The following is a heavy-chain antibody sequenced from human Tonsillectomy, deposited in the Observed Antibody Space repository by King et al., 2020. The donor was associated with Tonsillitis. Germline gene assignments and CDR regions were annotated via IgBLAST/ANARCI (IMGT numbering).Heavy chain of an antibody. Sequence: TLKESGPTLVKPTQTLTLTCTFSGFSLTTSGVGVGWIRQPPGKALEWLALIYWDDDKRYNPSLKSRLTITKDTSKNQVVLTMTNMDPVDTATYYCARDQDYFASDGYLLNAFDIWGQGTMVTVSS. CDR1: GFSLTTSGVG. CDR2: IYWDDDK. D-gene: IGHD3-22*01. J-gene: IGHJ3*02. CDR3: ARDQDYFASDGYLLNAFDI. V-gene: IGHV2-5*02.